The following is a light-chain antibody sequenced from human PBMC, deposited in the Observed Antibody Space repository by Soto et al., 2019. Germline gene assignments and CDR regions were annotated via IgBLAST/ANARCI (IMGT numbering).Light chain of an antibody. CDR1: SSDVGGYNY. CDR3: SSYGGINNSNVV. J-gene: IGLJ1*01. Sequence: QSALTQPPSASGSPGQSVTISCTGTSSDVGGYNYVSWYQHHPGKAPKIIISEVNKRPSGVPDRFSGSKSGNTASLTVSGLRLEDEADYYCSSYGGINNSNVVVGTGTELTVL. CDR2: EVN. V-gene: IGLV2-8*01.